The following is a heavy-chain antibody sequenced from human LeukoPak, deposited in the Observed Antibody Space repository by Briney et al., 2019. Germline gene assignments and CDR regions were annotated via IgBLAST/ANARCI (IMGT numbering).Heavy chain of an antibody. CDR1: GDSINSSSYY. Sequence: PSETLSLTCTVSGDSINSSSYYWGWIRQPPGKGLEWIGRIYTSGSTNYNPSLKSRVTISVDTSKNQFSLKLSSVTAADTAVYYCAKDHLPGIVVADRDYWGQGTLVTVSS. V-gene: IGHV4-61*02. CDR3: AKDHLPGIVVADRDY. CDR2: IYTSGST. D-gene: IGHD6-19*01. J-gene: IGHJ4*02.